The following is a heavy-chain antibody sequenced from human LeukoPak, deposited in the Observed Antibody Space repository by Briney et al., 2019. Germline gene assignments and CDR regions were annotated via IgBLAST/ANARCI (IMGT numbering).Heavy chain of an antibody. D-gene: IGHD2-2*01. Sequence: GGSLRLSCAASGFTFSDYAMHWVPQAPGKGLEYVSAITNNGGSTYYADSAKGRFSVSRDNSKNTVYLQLSSLRPDDTAVYYCVKGRIYCCYPSLDYWGQGTLVTVSS. J-gene: IGHJ4*02. CDR3: VKGRIYCCYPSLDY. V-gene: IGHV3-64D*06. CDR2: ITNNGGST. CDR1: GFTFSDYA.